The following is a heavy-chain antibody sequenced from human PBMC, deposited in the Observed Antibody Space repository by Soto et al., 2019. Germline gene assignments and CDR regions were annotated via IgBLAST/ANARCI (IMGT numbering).Heavy chain of an antibody. D-gene: IGHD5-12*01. Sequence: QVQLQESGPGLVKPSETLSLTCTVSGGSINGYYWSWIRQPPGKGLEWIGYIYYSGSTNYNPSLKSRVTISVDRSKNQFSLKLSSVTAADTAVYYCAREWHQYFQHWGQGTLVTVSS. CDR2: IYYSGST. CDR1: GGSINGYY. J-gene: IGHJ1*01. V-gene: IGHV4-59*01. CDR3: AREWHQYFQH.